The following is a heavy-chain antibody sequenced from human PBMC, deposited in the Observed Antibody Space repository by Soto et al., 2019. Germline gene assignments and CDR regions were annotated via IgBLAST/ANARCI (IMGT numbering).Heavy chain of an antibody. CDR1: GFTFSSYW. Sequence: PGESLKISCVASGFTFSSYWMDWVRQAPGKGLEWVANIKQDESEKYYVDSVKGRFTISRDNAKNSLFLQMNSLRAEDTAVYYCARDYYDSSGYYRFDSWGQGTPVTVSS. V-gene: IGHV3-7*04. J-gene: IGHJ4*02. CDR3: ARDYYDSSGYYRFDS. CDR2: IKQDESEK. D-gene: IGHD3-22*01.